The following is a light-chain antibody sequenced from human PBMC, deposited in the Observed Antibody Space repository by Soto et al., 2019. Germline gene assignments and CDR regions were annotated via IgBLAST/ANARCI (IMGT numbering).Light chain of an antibody. J-gene: IGKJ4*01. CDR3: QQRSNWTPA. Sequence: EIVFTQSPATLSLSPGERATLSCRASQSVSGHLAWYQQKPGQAPRLLIYDASHRDTGIRARFSGSGAGTDFTLTISSLEPEDFAVSYCQQRSNWTPAFGGGTKVDIK. V-gene: IGKV3-11*01. CDR2: DAS. CDR1: QSVSGH.